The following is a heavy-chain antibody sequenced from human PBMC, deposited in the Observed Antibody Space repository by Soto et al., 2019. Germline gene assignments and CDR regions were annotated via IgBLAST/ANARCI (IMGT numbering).Heavy chain of an antibody. CDR1: GFTFSRYE. CDR3: ARDHKGGYYYYGMDA. CDR2: ISCSGRII. V-gene: IGHV3-48*03. J-gene: IGHJ6*02. Sequence: GGSLRLSCTASGFTFSRYEMNWVRQAPGKGLAWASDISCSGRIIYYADSVKGRFTISKDHAKNSLYLQMNSLRAEDTAVYYCARDHKGGYYYYGMDAWGQGTTVTVSS.